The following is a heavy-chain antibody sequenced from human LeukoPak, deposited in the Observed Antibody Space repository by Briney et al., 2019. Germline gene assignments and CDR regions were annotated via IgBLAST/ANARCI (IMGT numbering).Heavy chain of an antibody. J-gene: IGHJ5*02. CDR3: AREYSSSSEGIWFDP. D-gene: IGHD6-6*01. V-gene: IGHV4-59*01. CDR1: GVSIRSYF. CDR2: IYYSGST. Sequence: KSSETLSLTCAVSGVSIRSYFWSWIRQPPGKGLEWIGYIYYSGSTNYNPSLKSRVTISVDTSKSQFSLNLSSVTAADTAVYYCAREYSSSSEGIWFDPWGQGTLVTVSS.